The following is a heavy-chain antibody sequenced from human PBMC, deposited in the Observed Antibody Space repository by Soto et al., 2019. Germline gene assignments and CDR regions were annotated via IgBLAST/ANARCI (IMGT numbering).Heavy chain of an antibody. V-gene: IGHV4-34*01. Sequence: SETLSLTCAVYGGSFSGYYWSWIRQPPGKGLEWIGEINHSGSTNYNPSLKSRVTISVDTSKNQFSLKLTSVTAADTAIYYCVKTNSRGHWAAWYWGQGTLVTVSS. CDR2: INHSGST. CDR1: GGSFSGYY. CDR3: VKTNSRGHWAAWY. D-gene: IGHD3-22*01. J-gene: IGHJ4*02.